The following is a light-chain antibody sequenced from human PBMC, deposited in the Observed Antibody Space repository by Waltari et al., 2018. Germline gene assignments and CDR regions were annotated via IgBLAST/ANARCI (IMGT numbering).Light chain of an antibody. CDR3: QQRSNWPRT. CDR2: SAS. J-gene: IGKJ1*01. CDR1: QSVSSY. Sequence: EIVLTQSPATLSLSPGEMATLSCKASQSVSSYLAWYQQKPGQAPRLLIYSASNRATGLPARFSGSGSGTDFTLTISSLEPEDFAVDYCQQRSNWPRTFGQGTKVEI. V-gene: IGKV3-11*01.